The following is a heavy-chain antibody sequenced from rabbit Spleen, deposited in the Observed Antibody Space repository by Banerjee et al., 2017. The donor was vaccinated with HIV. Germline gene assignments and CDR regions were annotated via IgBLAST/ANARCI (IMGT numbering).Heavy chain of an antibody. D-gene: IGHD4-1*01. J-gene: IGHJ4*01. CDR3: ARNYNSAWDL. CDR2: IYPVFGIT. Sequence: QLVESGGGLVQPGGSLTLSCKVFGFTISRYNMGWVRQAPGKGLEWIGDIYPVFGITNYANSVKGRFTISSDNAQNTVDLQMNSLTAADTATYFCARNYNSAWDLWGPGTLVTVS. CDR1: GFTISRYN. V-gene: IGHV1S7*01.